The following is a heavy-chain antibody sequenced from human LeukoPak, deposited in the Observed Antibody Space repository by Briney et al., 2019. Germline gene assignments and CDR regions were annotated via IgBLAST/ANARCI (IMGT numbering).Heavy chain of an antibody. D-gene: IGHD3-3*01. J-gene: IGHJ4*02. V-gene: IGHV4-30-2*01. Sequence: PSETLSLTCAVSGGSISSGGYSWSWLRQPPGKGLEWIGYIYHSGSTYYNPSLKSRVTISVDRSKNQFSLKLSSVTAADTAVYYCAREERGDFWSGYYTGYFDYWGQGTLVTVSS. CDR2: IYHSGST. CDR1: GGSISSGGYS. CDR3: AREERGDFWSGYYTGYFDY.